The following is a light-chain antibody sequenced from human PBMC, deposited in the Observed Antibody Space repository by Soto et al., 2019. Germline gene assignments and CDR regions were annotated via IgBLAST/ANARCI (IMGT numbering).Light chain of an antibody. CDR3: QQSYSTPVT. J-gene: IGKJ2*01. CDR1: QSIYNY. Sequence: DIQMTQSPSSLSASVGDRVTITCRASQSIYNYLNWYQQKPGKAPKLLIYAASSLQSGVPSRFSGRRSGTDFTPTISSLQTEDFATYYCQQSYSTPVTFGQGTKLEIK. CDR2: AAS. V-gene: IGKV1-39*01.